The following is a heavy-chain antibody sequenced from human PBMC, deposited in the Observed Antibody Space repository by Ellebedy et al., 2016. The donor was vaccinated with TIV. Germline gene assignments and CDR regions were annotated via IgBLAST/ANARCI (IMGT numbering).Heavy chain of an antibody. CDR2: INSDGSST. Sequence: GESLKISCAASGFTFSSYWLHWVRQAPGKGLVWVSRINSDGSSTSYVDSVKGRFTISRDNAKNTLYLQMNSLRAEDTAVYYCTRGQTTSEYWGQGTLVTVSS. D-gene: IGHD4-17*01. CDR1: GFTFSSYW. CDR3: TRGQTTSEY. V-gene: IGHV3-74*01. J-gene: IGHJ4*02.